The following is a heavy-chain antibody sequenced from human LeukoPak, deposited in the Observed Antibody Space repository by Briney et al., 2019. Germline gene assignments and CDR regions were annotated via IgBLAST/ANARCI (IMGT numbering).Heavy chain of an antibody. V-gene: IGHV3-23*01. CDR2: ISGSGDTI. D-gene: IGHD6-13*01. CDR1: GFTFGSYG. J-gene: IGHJ4*02. Sequence: GGSLRLSCAASGFTFGSYGMNWVRQAPGKGLEWVSGISGSGDTIYYADSVKGRFTVSRDNSKNTLFLQMNSLRAEDTAVYYCASCSSSPATFDYWGQGTLVTVSS. CDR3: ASCSSSPATFDY.